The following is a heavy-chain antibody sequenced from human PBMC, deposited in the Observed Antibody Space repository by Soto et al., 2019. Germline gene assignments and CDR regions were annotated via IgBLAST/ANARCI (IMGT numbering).Heavy chain of an antibody. Sequence: QVQLQESGPGLVKPSETLSLTCTVSGGSISSYYWSWIRQPPGKGLECIGYIYYSGSTKYNPSLKSRVTISVETSKIQFSLKLSSVTAADTAMYYCARVTTDAFDICGQGTMVTVSS. CDR2: IYYSGST. D-gene: IGHD4-17*01. J-gene: IGHJ3*02. CDR3: ARVTTDAFDI. CDR1: GGSISSYY. V-gene: IGHV4-59*01.